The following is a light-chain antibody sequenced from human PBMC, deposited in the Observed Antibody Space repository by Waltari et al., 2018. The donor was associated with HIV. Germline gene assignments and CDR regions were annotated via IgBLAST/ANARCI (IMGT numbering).Light chain of an antibody. V-gene: IGLV1-40*01. CDR2: ANI. CDR1: SSTIGAGYA. CDR3: QSFDSSLTTSGVI. J-gene: IGLJ2*01. Sequence: QSVLTQPPSVSGAPGPRVTISCTGSSSTIGAGYAVHWYQQLPGTAPKLLIYANINRPSGVPDRFSGSKSGSSASLAITGLQAEDEAHYYCQSFDSSLTTSGVIFGGGTKLTVL.